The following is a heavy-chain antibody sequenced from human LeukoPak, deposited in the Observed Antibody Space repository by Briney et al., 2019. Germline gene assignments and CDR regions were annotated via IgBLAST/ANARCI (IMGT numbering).Heavy chain of an antibody. D-gene: IGHD6-13*01. CDR3: ARAPPGYSSSWYDLDY. CDR2: IYTSGST. J-gene: IGHJ4*02. V-gene: IGHV4-39*07. CDR1: GGSISSSSYY. Sequence: PSETLSLTCTVSGGSISSSSYYWGWIRQPPGKGLEWIGRIYTSGSTNYNPSLKSRVTMSVDTSKNQFSLKLSSVTAADTAVYYCARAPPGYSSSWYDLDYWGQGTLVTVSS.